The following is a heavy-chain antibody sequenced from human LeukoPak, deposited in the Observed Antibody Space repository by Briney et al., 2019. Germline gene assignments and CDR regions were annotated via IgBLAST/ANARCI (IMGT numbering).Heavy chain of an antibody. J-gene: IGHJ4*02. CDR1: GFTFGDYA. V-gene: IGHV3-43*02. Sequence: PGRSLRLSCTASGFTFGDYAMSWFRQAPGKGLEWVSLISGDGGSTFYADSVRGRFTISRDNTRKSLSLQMSSLRSEDTALYYCARESETSGWYDYWGQGTLVTVSS. CDR3: ARESETSGWYDY. D-gene: IGHD6-19*01. CDR2: ISGDGGST.